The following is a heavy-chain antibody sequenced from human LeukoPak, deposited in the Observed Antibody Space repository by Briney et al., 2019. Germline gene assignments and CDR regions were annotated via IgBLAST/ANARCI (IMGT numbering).Heavy chain of an antibody. CDR3: ARASGDFLGFDY. CDR1: GFTFSSYW. J-gene: IGHJ4*02. V-gene: IGHV3-7*01. Sequence: GGSLRLSCAASGFTFSSYWMSWVRQAPGRGLEWVANIKQDGSEKYYVDSVKGRFTISRDNAKSSLYLQMSSLRAEDTAVYYCARASGDFLGFDYWGQGTLVTVSS. CDR2: IKQDGSEK. D-gene: IGHD7-27*01.